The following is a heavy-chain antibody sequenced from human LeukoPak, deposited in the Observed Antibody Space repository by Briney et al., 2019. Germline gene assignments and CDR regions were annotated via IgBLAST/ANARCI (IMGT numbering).Heavy chain of an antibody. CDR1: GVTFYSHG. Sequence: GGSLRLSCVASGVTFYSHGMHWGRQAPGRGLEWVAVIWYDGTNKYYAASVKGRFTISRDNSKTTLYLQISGLRAADTAVYFCARHYDGSSYPDYWGQGTLVTVSS. V-gene: IGHV3-33*01. CDR2: IWYDGTNK. CDR3: ARHYDGSSYPDY. J-gene: IGHJ4*02. D-gene: IGHD3-22*01.